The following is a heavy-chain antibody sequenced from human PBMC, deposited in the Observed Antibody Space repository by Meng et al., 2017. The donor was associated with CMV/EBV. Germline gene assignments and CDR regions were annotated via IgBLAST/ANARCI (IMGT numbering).Heavy chain of an antibody. J-gene: IGHJ4*02. CDR3: SRYSGSYYSY. CDR2: IYYSGST. D-gene: IGHD1-26*01. CDR1: GGSISSSSYY. Sequence: QLQLQESGRGLVKPSETLYLTCTVSGGSISSSSYYWGWIRQPPGKGLEWSGSIYYSGSTYSNPSLKSRVTISVYTSKTQCSLKLSSVTAADTAVYYCSRYSGSYYSYWGQGTLVTVSS. V-gene: IGHV4-39*01.